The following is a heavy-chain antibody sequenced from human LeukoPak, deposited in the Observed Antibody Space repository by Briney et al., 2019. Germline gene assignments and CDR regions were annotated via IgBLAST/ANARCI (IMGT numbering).Heavy chain of an antibody. CDR2: ISSSSSYI. CDR1: GFTFTDYA. D-gene: IGHD3-22*01. V-gene: IGHV3-21*01. Sequence: GGSLRLSCAASGFTFTDYAMNWVRQAPGKGLEWVSSISSSSSYIYYADSVKGRFTISRDNAKNSLYLQMNSLRAEDTAVYYCARDLSRSYYDSSGYRIFDYWGQGTLVTVSS. J-gene: IGHJ4*02. CDR3: ARDLSRSYYDSSGYRIFDY.